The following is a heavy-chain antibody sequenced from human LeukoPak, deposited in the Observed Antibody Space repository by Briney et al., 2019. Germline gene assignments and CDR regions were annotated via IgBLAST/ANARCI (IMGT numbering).Heavy chain of an antibody. CDR1: GFTFSSSE. Sequence: PGGSLRLSCAASGFTFSSSEMNWVRQAPGKGLEWVSYISSSGSTIYYADSVKGRFTISRDNAKNSLYLQMNSLRAEDTAVYYCARVPTPRAPYYYYYMDVWGKGTTVTVSS. D-gene: IGHD1-14*01. V-gene: IGHV3-48*03. CDR3: ARVPTPRAPYYYYYMDV. J-gene: IGHJ6*03. CDR2: ISSSGSTI.